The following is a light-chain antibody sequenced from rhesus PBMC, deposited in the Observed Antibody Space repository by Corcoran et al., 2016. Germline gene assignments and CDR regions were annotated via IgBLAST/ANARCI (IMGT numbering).Light chain of an antibody. CDR3: QQYYSTPWT. CDR1: QSFLYSPNNKNY. V-gene: IGKV4-1*01. Sequence: DIVMTQSPDSLAVSLGERVTINCKSSQSFLYSPNNKNYLAWYQQKAGQAPKLIIYWASTRESGVPNRVSGSGSGTDFTLTISGLQAEDVAVYYCQQYYSTPWTFGQGTKVEIK. J-gene: IGKJ1*01. CDR2: WAS.